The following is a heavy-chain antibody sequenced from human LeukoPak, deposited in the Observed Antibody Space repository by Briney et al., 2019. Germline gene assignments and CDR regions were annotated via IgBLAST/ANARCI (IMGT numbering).Heavy chain of an antibody. V-gene: IGHV1-18*01. CDR1: GYTFTTYG. Sequence: ASVKVSCKASGYTFTTYGISWVRQAPGQGLEWMGWISAYNGNTNYAQKLQGRVTMTTDTSTSTVYMELRSLRSDETAVYYCARGPHSSGWYLGVDYWGQGTLVTVSS. J-gene: IGHJ4*02. D-gene: IGHD6-19*01. CDR3: ARGPHSSGWYLGVDY. CDR2: ISAYNGNT.